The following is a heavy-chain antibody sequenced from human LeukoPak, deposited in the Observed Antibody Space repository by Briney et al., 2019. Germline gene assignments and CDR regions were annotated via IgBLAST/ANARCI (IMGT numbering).Heavy chain of an antibody. D-gene: IGHD6-6*01. CDR1: GGSFSGYY. J-gene: IGHJ5*02. Sequence: PSETLSLTCAVYGGSFSGYYWSWIRQPPGKGLEWIGEINPSGSTNYNPSLKSRVTISVDTSKNKFSLKLSSVTAADTAVYYCARGRGSIAVRRPWNWFYPWGQGTLVTVSS. CDR2: INPSGST. CDR3: ARGRGSIAVRRPWNWFYP. V-gene: IGHV4-34*01.